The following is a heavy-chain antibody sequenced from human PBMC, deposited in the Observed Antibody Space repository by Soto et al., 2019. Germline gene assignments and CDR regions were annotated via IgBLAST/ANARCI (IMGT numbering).Heavy chain of an antibody. CDR3: AGKGTVAVSHDALDV. CDR1: GFTFRNYA. CDR2: ISGSGGST. V-gene: IGHV3-23*01. J-gene: IGHJ3*01. D-gene: IGHD1-1*01. Sequence: EVQLLESGGGLVQPEGSLRLSCAASGFTFRNYAMSWVRQAPGKGPEWVSGISGSGGSTSYADSVKGRFTISRDNSKNTLALQMYSLSIDDTAGYYGAGKGTVAVSHDALDVWGQGTMVTVSS.